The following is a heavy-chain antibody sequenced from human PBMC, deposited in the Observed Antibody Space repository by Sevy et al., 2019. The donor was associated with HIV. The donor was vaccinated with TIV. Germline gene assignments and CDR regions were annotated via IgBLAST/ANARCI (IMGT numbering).Heavy chain of an antibody. CDR2: ISGSGGST. J-gene: IGHJ4*02. V-gene: IGHV3-23*01. Sequence: GGSLRLSCAASGFTFSSYAMNWVRQAPGKGLEWVSAISGSGGSTYYADSVKGRFTISRDNSKNTLYLQMNSLRAEDTAVYYCARSIVVVPAAIRYYFDYWGQGTLVTVSS. D-gene: IGHD2-2*01. CDR3: ARSIVVVPAAIRYYFDY. CDR1: GFTFSSYA.